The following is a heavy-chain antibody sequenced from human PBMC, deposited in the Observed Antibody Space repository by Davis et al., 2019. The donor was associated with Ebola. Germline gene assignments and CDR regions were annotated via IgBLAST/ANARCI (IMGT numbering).Heavy chain of an antibody. V-gene: IGHV4-30-4*01. CDR1: GGSISSGDYY. Sequence: MPSETLSLTCTVSGGSISSGDYYWSWIRQPPGKGLEWIGYIYYSGSTYYNPSLKSRVTISVDTSKNQFSLKLSSVTAADTAVYYCAGGGSGGYGMDVWGQGTTVTVSS. CDR3: AGGGSGGYGMDV. CDR2: IYYSGST. J-gene: IGHJ6*02. D-gene: IGHD3-10*01.